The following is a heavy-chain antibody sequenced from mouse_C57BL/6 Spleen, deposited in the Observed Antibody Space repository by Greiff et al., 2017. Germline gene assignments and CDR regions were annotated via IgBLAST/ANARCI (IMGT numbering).Heavy chain of an antibody. D-gene: IGHD1-1*01. CDR3: ARLNYYGGAMDY. Sequence: VKVVESGPGLVAPSQSLSITCTVSGFSLTSYGVHWVRQPPGKGLEWLVVIWSDGSTTYNSARKSRLSISKDNSKSQVFLKMNMLQTDDTAMYYCARLNYYGGAMDYWGQGTSVTVSS. CDR2: IWSDGST. V-gene: IGHV2-6*03. CDR1: GFSLTSYG. J-gene: IGHJ4*01.